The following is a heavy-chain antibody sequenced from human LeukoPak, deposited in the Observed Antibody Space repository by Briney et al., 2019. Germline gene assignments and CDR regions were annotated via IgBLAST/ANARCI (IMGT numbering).Heavy chain of an antibody. CDR2: ITCSGDST. J-gene: IGHJ4*02. CDR1: GFTFSSHP. Sequence: GGALRHSCVASGFTFSSHPMSGVGQAPCKGGAGVSTITCSGDSTYYADSVKGRFTISRDNSKNTLYLQMNSLRAEDTAVYYCATFSGYDYFDYWGQGTLVTVSS. V-gene: IGHV3-23*01. CDR3: ATFSGYDYFDY. D-gene: IGHD5-12*01.